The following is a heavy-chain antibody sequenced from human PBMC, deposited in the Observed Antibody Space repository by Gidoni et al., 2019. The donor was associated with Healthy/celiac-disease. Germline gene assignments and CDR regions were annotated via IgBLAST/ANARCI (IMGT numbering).Heavy chain of an antibody. CDR3: ARDCSGGGCYSGHASFGSRYYYGMDV. Sequence: QVQLVQSGAEVTKPGSSVKVSCKDSGGTFSSYATSWLRQASGQGREWMGGIIPICGTANYAQKFQGRVTITADESTSTAYMELGSLRSEDTAVYYCARDCSGGGCYSGHASFGSRYYYGMDVWGQGTTVTVSS. D-gene: IGHD2-15*01. CDR2: IIPICGTA. V-gene: IGHV1-69*01. J-gene: IGHJ6*02. CDR1: GGTFSSYA.